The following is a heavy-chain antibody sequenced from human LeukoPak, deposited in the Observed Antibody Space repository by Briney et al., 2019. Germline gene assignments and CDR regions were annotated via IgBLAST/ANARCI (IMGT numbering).Heavy chain of an antibody. V-gene: IGHV3-21*01. CDR2: IDSSSRYI. J-gene: IGHJ4*02. Sequence: PGGSLRLSCAASGFTFSSYNMDWVRQAPGKGLEWVSFIDSSSRYIYQADSVKGRFTISRDNAESSVFLQMNSLRAEDTAVYYCARVGGHCTGTSCPPPDYWGQGTLVTVSS. D-gene: IGHD2-2*01. CDR1: GFTFSSYN. CDR3: ARVGGHCTGTSCPPPDY.